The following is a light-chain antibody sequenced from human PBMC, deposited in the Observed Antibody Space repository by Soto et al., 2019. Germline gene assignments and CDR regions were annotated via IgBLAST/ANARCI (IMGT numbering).Light chain of an antibody. J-gene: IGLJ1*01. CDR1: SSNIGSNY. CDR3: AAWDDSLSGLYV. V-gene: IGLV1-47*02. CDR2: SNN. Sequence: QSVLTQPPSASGTPGQRVTISCSGSSSNIGSNYVYWYQQLPGTAPKLLIYSNNQRPSGVPDRFSGSKSGTSAPLAISGLRSEDEADYYCAAWDDSLSGLYVFGTGTKLTVL.